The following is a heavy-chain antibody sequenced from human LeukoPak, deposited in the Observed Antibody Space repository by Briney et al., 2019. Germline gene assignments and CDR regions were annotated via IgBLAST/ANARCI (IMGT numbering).Heavy chain of an antibody. CDR3: ARHSLSVTYFDY. Sequence: SETLSLTCTVSGGSISSGYYWGWIRQPPGKGLEWIGSIYHSGSTYYNPSLKSRVTISVDTSKNQFSLKLSSVTAADTAVYYCARHSLSVTYFDYWGQGTLVTVSS. D-gene: IGHD4-23*01. CDR2: IYHSGST. J-gene: IGHJ4*02. CDR1: GGSISSGYY. V-gene: IGHV4-38-2*02.